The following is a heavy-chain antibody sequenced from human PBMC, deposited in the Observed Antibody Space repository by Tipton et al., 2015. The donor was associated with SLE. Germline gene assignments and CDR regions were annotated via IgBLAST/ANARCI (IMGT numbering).Heavy chain of an antibody. Sequence: PGLVKPSETLSLTCTVSGDSISSSGYYWGWIRQPPGKGLEWIGEINHSGSTNYNPSLKSRVSISVDTSKNQFSLKLSSVTAADTAVYYCARKDTTMVWGDYYYGMDVWGQGTTVTVSS. J-gene: IGHJ6*02. V-gene: IGHV4-39*07. D-gene: IGHD5-18*01. CDR2: INHSGST. CDR3: ARKDTTMVWGDYYYGMDV. CDR1: GDSISSSGYY.